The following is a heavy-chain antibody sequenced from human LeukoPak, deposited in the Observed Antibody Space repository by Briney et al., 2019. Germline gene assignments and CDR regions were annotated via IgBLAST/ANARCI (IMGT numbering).Heavy chain of an antibody. V-gene: IGHV3-23*05. Sequence: GDSLTLSCEASGFTFNSYAMSWVRQAPGKGLEWVSSVFGSGTRTHYADSVRGRFTISRDNSRNTVYLQVISLRAEDTAVYYCARDHCTSTNCYYYFDYWGQGTLVTVSS. CDR1: GFTFNSYA. CDR2: VFGSGTRT. D-gene: IGHD2-2*01. CDR3: ARDHCTSTNCYYYFDY. J-gene: IGHJ4*02.